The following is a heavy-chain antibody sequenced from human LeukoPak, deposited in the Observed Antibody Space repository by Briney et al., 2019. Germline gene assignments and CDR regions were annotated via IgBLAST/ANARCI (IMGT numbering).Heavy chain of an antibody. Sequence: GASVKVSCKASGYTFTSYYMHWVRQAPGQGLEWMGWINPNSGGTNYAQKFQGRVTMTRDTSISTAYMELSRLRSDDTAVYYCAKDPVFDYGSGTDAFDIWGQGTMVTVSS. CDR1: GYTFTSYY. V-gene: IGHV1-2*02. D-gene: IGHD3-10*01. CDR3: AKDPVFDYGSGTDAFDI. J-gene: IGHJ3*02. CDR2: INPNSGGT.